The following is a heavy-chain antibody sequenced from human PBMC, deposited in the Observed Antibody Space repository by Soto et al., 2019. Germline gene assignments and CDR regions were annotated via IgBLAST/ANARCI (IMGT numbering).Heavy chain of an antibody. Sequence: GASVKVSCKASGYTFTGYYMHWVRQAPGQGLEWMGWINPNSGGTNYAQKFQGWVTMTRDTSISTAYMELSRLRSDDTAVYYCARGSFADKEAPFTAAGTSRTPYYGMDVWGQGTTVTVSS. CDR3: ARGSFADKEAPFTAAGTSRTPYYGMDV. J-gene: IGHJ6*02. CDR1: GYTFTGYY. CDR2: INPNSGGT. D-gene: IGHD6-13*01. V-gene: IGHV1-2*04.